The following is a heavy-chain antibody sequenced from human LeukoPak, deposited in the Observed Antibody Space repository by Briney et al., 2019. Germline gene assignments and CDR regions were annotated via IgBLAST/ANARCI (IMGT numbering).Heavy chain of an antibody. CDR2: ISAYNGNT. CDR3: ARDRKGDDGLFGEWGYYYYYMDV. V-gene: IGHV1-18*01. J-gene: IGHJ6*03. Sequence: ASVKVSCKASGYTFTSYGISWVRQAPGQGLEWMGWISAYNGNTNYAQKLQGRVTMTTDTSTSTAYMELRSLRSDDTAVYYCARDRKGDDGLFGEWGYYYYYMDVWGKGTTVTISS. CDR1: GYTFTSYG. D-gene: IGHD3-10*02.